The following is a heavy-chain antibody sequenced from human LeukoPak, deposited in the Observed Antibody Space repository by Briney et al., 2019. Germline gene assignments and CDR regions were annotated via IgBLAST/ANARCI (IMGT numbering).Heavy chain of an antibody. CDR1: GFTFSSYW. CDR3: ARSSARGYYYYYGMDV. J-gene: IGHJ6*02. V-gene: IGHV3-7*03. CDR2: IKQDGSEK. Sequence: GGSLRLSCAASGFTFSSYWMSWVRQAPGKGLEWVANIKQDGSEKYYVDSVKGRFTISRDNAKNSLYLQTNSLRAEDTAVYYCARSSARGYYYYYGMDVWGQGTTVTVSS. D-gene: IGHD6-25*01.